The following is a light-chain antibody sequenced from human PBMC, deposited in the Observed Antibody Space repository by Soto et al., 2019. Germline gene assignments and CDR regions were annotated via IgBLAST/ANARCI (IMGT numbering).Light chain of an antibody. CDR1: QSVSSSY. J-gene: IGKJ5*01. CDR3: QGYGSSRGFT. Sequence: EIVLTQSPGTLSLSPGERATLSCRASQSVSSSYLAWYQQKPGQAPRLLIYGASSRATGIPDRFSGSGSGTDFTLAVSRLEPEDFAVCYCQGYGSSRGFTF. CDR2: GAS. V-gene: IGKV3-20*01.